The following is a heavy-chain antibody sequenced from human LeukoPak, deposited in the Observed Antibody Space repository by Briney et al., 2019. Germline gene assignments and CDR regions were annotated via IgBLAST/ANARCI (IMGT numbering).Heavy chain of an antibody. V-gene: IGHV3-9*01. D-gene: IGHD6-6*01. Sequence: GGSLRLSCAASGFTFSSYGMHWVRQAPGKGLEWVSGISWNSGSIGYADSVKGRFTISRDNAKNSLYLQMNSLRAEDTALYYCAKSTGSSIAARLASGFDYWGQGTLVTVSS. CDR1: GFTFSSYG. CDR3: AKSTGSSIAARLASGFDY. J-gene: IGHJ4*02. CDR2: ISWNSGSI.